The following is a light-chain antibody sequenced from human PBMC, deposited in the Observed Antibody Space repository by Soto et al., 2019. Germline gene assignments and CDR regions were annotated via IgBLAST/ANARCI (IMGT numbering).Light chain of an antibody. CDR2: EVT. J-gene: IGLJ2*01. V-gene: IGLV2-14*01. Sequence: QSALTQPASVSGSPVQSITISCTGTSSDVGGYNYVSWYQQYPGKAPKLMIFEVTHRPSGISNRFSGSKSGNTASLTISGLQADDEADYYCSSHTSTNTRVFGGGTKVTVL. CDR3: SSHTSTNTRV. CDR1: SSDVGGYNY.